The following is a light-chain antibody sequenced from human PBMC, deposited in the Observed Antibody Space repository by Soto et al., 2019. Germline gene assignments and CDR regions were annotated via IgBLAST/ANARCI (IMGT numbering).Light chain of an antibody. CDR1: QSIVTY. V-gene: IGKV1-39*01. Sequence: DIQMTQSPSSLSASVGDRVTITCRASQSIVTYLNWYLQKPGKAPKLLIYAASNLQSGVPSRFSGSGSGTEFTLTIGSLQPEHFATYFCQQSYSTPPLTLGQGTKLEIK. J-gene: IGKJ1*01. CDR3: QQSYSTPPLT. CDR2: AAS.